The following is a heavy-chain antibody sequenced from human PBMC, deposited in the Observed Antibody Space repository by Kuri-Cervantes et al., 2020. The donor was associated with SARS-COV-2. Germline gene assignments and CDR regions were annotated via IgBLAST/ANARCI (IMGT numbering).Heavy chain of an antibody. CDR1: GFTFSSYG. Sequence: GESLKISCAASGFTFSSYGMHWVRQAPGKGLEWVSLISWDGGSTYYADSVKGRFTISRDNSKNSLYLQMNSLRAEDTALYYCAKDIGLGMGIDYWGQGTLVTVSS. V-gene: IGHV3-43D*03. J-gene: IGHJ4*02. CDR2: ISWDGGST. CDR3: AKDIGLGMGIDY. D-gene: IGHD7-27*01.